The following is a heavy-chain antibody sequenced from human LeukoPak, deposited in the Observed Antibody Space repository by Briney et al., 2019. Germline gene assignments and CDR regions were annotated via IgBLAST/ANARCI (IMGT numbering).Heavy chain of an antibody. V-gene: IGHV3-73*01. CDR1: GFTFIAFG. D-gene: IGHD2-21*02. Sequence: GGSLKLSCGASGFTFIAFGVHWVRQASGKGLEGVGRIAGKADNYVTLYAASVKGRFIISRDASQNTAYLQMTSLKTADTAVYYCTSHAFCGGDCYSNWGQGTLVTVSS. J-gene: IGHJ4*02. CDR3: TSHAFCGGDCYSN. CDR2: IAGKADNYVT.